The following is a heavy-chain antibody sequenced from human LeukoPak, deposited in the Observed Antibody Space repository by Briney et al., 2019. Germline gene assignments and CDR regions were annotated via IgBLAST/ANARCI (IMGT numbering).Heavy chain of an antibody. V-gene: IGHV3-49*03. J-gene: IGHJ4*02. CDR2: IRSNVYGAIT. CDR1: GFTFGDYA. Sequence: GCLRLSCTASGFTFGDYAMSWIRQAPGKGLEWVGFIRSNVYGAITEYAASVKGRFTISRDDSKSIAYLQMSSLKTEDTAVYYCTRGNYYFDYWGQGTLVTVSS. CDR3: TRGNYYFDY.